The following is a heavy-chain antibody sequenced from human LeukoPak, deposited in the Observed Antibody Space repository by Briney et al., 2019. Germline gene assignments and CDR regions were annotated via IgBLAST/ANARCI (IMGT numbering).Heavy chain of an antibody. CDR1: SCTFTNYT. CDR3: ARGLEWLTRRHTWFDP. Sequence: ASVKVSCKASSCTFTNYTFTWVRQAPGQGLECMGWISAYNGNTNYAQKLQGRVTMTTDTSTSTAYMELRSLRSDDTAVYYCARGLEWLTRRHTWFDPWGQGTLVTVSS. D-gene: IGHD3-3*01. J-gene: IGHJ5*02. CDR2: ISAYNGNT. V-gene: IGHV1-18*01.